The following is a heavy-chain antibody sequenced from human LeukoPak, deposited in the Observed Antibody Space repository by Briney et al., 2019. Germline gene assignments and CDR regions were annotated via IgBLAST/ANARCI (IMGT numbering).Heavy chain of an antibody. CDR2: ISGSGGST. CDR3: AKDLRRGMAARLPWFDP. J-gene: IGHJ5*02. D-gene: IGHD6-6*01. CDR1: GFTFSSYA. V-gene: IGHV3-23*01. Sequence: GGSLRLSCAASGFTFSSYAMSWVRQAPGKGLEWVSAISGSGGSTYYADSVKGRFTISRDNSKNTLYLQMNSLRAEDTAVYYCAKDLRRGMAARLPWFDPWGQGTLVTVSS.